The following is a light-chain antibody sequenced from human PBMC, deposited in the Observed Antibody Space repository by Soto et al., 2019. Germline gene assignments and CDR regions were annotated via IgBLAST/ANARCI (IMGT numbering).Light chain of an antibody. J-gene: IGKJ2*01. CDR3: MQGTHWPYT. V-gene: IGKV2-30*01. Sequence: DVVMTQSPLSLPVTLGQPASISCRSSQSLVYSNGVTYLNWFQQRPGQSPRRLIHKVSNRDSGVPDRFSGSASGTDFTLKISRVEAEYVGVYYCMQGTHWPYTFGQGTKLEIK. CDR1: QSLVYSNGVTY. CDR2: KVS.